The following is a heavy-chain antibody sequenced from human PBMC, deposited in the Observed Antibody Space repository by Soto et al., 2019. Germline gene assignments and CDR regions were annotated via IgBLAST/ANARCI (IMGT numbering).Heavy chain of an antibody. CDR3: ARDVTTLLWAKVDAFDI. J-gene: IGHJ3*02. Sequence: QVQLQESGPGLVKPSQTLSLTCTVSGGSISSGGYYWSWIRQHPGKGLEWIGYIYYSGSTYYNPSLKSRVTIAVDTSTNQFSLKLSSVTAADTAVYYCARDVTTLLWAKVDAFDIWGQGTMVTVSS. CDR1: GGSISSGGYY. V-gene: IGHV4-31*03. CDR2: IYYSGST. D-gene: IGHD4-17*01.